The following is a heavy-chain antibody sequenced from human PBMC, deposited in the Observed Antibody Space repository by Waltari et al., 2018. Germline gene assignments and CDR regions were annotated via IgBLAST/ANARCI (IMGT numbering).Heavy chain of an antibody. J-gene: IGHJ5*02. Sequence: QVQLVQSGAEVKKPGSSVKVSCKASGGTFSSYTIRWLRQAPGKGLEWMGGFDPEDGETIYAQKFQGRVTMTEDTSTDTAYMELSSLRSEDTAVYYCATSYAYCSGGSCYSYNWFDPWGQGTLVTVSS. CDR1: GGTFSSYT. CDR2: FDPEDGET. D-gene: IGHD2-15*01. V-gene: IGHV1-24*01. CDR3: ATSYAYCSGGSCYSYNWFDP.